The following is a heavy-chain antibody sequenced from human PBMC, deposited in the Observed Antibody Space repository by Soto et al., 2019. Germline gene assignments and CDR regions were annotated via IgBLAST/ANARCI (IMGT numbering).Heavy chain of an antibody. Sequence: QVQLQESGPGLVKPSQTLSLTCTVSGGSINSGDYYWSWIRQPPGKGLEWIGYIYYSGSTYYNPTLKCRVSISADTSKNQYTLKLSSVTASDTAVYYCARAKGLVTVTTSSFDPWGQGTLVTVSS. CDR2: IYYSGST. D-gene: IGHD4-17*01. CDR3: ARAKGLVTVTTSSFDP. V-gene: IGHV4-30-4*01. CDR1: GGSINSGDYY. J-gene: IGHJ5*02.